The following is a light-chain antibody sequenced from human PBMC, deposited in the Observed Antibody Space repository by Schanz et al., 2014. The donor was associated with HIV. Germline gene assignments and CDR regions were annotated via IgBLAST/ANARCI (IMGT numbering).Light chain of an antibody. J-gene: IGKJ1*01. CDR1: QSVSNY. Sequence: EIVLTQSPATLSLSPGERATLSCRASQSVSNYLAWYQQKPGQAPRLLIYGASSRATGIPDRFSGSGSGTXFTLTISRLEPXXXXVYYCQQYGSSPRTFGQGTKVEIK. V-gene: IGKV3-20*01. CDR3: QQYGSSPRT. CDR2: GAS.